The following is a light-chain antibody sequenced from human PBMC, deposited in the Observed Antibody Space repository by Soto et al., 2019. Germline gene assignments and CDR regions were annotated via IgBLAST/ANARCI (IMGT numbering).Light chain of an antibody. CDR2: TND. Sequence: QSVLTQPPSASGTPGQGVTISCSGSYSNVETNYVYWYQQVPGTAPKLLIYTNDQRPSGVPDRFSTSKSGTSASLAISGLRSEDEADYFCSATDDSLGGPVFGGGTQLTVL. J-gene: IGLJ2*01. V-gene: IGLV1-47*02. CDR1: YSNVETNY. CDR3: SATDDSLGGPV.